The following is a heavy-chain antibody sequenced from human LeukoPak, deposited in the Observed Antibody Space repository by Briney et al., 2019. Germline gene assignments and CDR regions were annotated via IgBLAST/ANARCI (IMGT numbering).Heavy chain of an antibody. Sequence: PGGSLRLSCTTSGFTFSSYWIHWVRQAPGKGLVWVSRMNSDGSIINYADSVKGRFTISRDNAKNSLYLQMNSLRAEDTAVYYCARDNYYDSSGYEEWGQGTLVTVSS. V-gene: IGHV3-74*01. D-gene: IGHD3-22*01. CDR2: MNSDGSII. CDR1: GFTFSSYW. J-gene: IGHJ4*02. CDR3: ARDNYYDSSGYEE.